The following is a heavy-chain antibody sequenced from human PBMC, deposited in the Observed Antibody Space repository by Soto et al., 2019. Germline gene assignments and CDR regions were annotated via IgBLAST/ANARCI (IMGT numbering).Heavy chain of an antibody. Sequence: ASVKVSCKASGYTFTSYYMHWVRQAPGQGLEWMGIINPSGGSTSYAQKFQGRVTMTRDTSTSTVYMELSSLRSEDTAVYYCARAHPGPYAIVDTMIVVVNGAFDIWRQGTMVTVSS. D-gene: IGHD3-22*01. CDR2: INPSGGST. V-gene: IGHV1-46*03. CDR1: GYTFTSYY. J-gene: IGHJ3*02. CDR3: ARAHPGPYAIVDTMIVVVNGAFDI.